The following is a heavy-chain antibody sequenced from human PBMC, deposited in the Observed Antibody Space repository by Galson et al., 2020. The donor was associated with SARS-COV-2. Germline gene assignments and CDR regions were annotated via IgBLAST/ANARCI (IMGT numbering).Heavy chain of an antibody. CDR2: IYPGDSDT. CDR1: GYSFTSYW. V-gene: IGHV5-51*01. J-gene: IGHJ4*02. CDR3: ARRLLGGIAAAGTWYFDY. Sequence: GESLKISCKGSGYSFTSYWIGWVRQMPGKGLEWMGIIYPGDSDTRYSPSFQGQVTISADKSISTAYLQWSSLKASDTAMYYCARRLLGGIAAAGTWYFDYWGQGTLVTVSS. D-gene: IGHD6-13*01.